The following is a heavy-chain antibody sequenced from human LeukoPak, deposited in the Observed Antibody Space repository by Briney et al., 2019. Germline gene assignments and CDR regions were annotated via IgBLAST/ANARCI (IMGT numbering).Heavy chain of an antibody. CDR3: AKDGGSYYTRYFDY. V-gene: IGHV3-9*01. CDR2: ISWNSGSI. J-gene: IGHJ4*02. D-gene: IGHD1-26*01. CDR1: GFTFDDYA. Sequence: GGSLRLSCAASGFTFDDYAMHWVRQAPGKGLEWVSGISWNSGSIGHADSVKGRFTISRDNAKNSLYLQMNSLRAEDTALYYCAKDGGSYYTRYFDYWGQGTLVTVSS.